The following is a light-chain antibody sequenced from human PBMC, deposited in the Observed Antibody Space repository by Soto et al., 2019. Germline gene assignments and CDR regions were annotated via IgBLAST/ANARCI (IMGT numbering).Light chain of an antibody. V-gene: IGLV2-14*01. CDR2: DVS. CDR3: SSYTSSSALVV. Sequence: QSALTQPASVSGSPGQSITISCTGTSSDVGGYNYVSWYQQHPGKVPKLMIYDVSNRTSGVSNRFSGSKSGNTASLTISGLQAEDEAEYYCSSYTSSSALVVFGGGTKVTVL. J-gene: IGLJ2*01. CDR1: SSDVGGYNY.